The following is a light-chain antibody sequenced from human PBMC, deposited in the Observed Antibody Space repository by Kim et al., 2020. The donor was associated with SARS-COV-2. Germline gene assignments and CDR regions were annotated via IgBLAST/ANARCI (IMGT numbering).Light chain of an antibody. CDR2: AAS. CDR1: QGIRSD. CDR3: LQHNAYPPT. Sequence: DIKMTQSPSSLSASVGDRVTITCRASQGIRSDLGWYQQKPGKTPKRLIYAASSLQSGVPSRFSGSGYGTEFTLTVSGLEPEDFATYYCLQHNAYPPTFGQGTRLEIK. J-gene: IGKJ5*01. V-gene: IGKV1-17*01.